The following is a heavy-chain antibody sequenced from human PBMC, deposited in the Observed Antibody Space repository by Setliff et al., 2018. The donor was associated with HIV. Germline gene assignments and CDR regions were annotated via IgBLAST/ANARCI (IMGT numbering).Heavy chain of an antibody. CDR1: GFSFSSYS. CDR2: ISWNGKII. Sequence: GGSLRLSCVASGFSFSSYSMNWVRQTPGKGLEWVSGISWNGKIIGYGDSVRGRFTISRDDAKNSLYLQMNSLRAEDTGLYYCAKAKWLPRNSFYYYMDVWGKGTTVTVSS. J-gene: IGHJ6*03. V-gene: IGHV3-20*04. D-gene: IGHD6-19*01. CDR3: AKAKWLPRNSFYYYMDV.